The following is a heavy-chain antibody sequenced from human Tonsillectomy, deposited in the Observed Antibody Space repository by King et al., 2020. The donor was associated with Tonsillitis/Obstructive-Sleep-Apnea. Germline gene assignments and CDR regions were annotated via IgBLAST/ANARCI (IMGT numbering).Heavy chain of an antibody. D-gene: IGHD7-27*01. CDR2: IYWDDDK. CDR1: GFSLSTSAVG. J-gene: IGHJ4*02. CDR3: ARQTGGGMLDY. V-gene: IGHV2-5*02. Sequence: TLKESGPTLVKPTQTLTLTCTFSGFSLSTSAVGVGWIRQPPGKALEWLALIYWDDDKRYSPSLKSRPALTKDPSKSQVVVTMTNMDPVDTATYYCARQTGGGMLDYWGQGTLVTVSS.